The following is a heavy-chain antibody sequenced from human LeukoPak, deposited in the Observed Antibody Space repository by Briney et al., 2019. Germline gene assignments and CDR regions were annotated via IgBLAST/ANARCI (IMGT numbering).Heavy chain of an antibody. D-gene: IGHD3-22*01. CDR3: ARDPGYYYDSRESYFDQ. CDR1: GFTFSSYS. Sequence: GSLRLSCAASGFTFSSYSMNWIRQPPGKGLEWIGSIYYSGRTLYNPSLKSRVTISVDTSKNQFALKLSSVTAADTALYYCARDPGYYYDSRESYFDQWGQGTLVTVSS. J-gene: IGHJ4*02. V-gene: IGHV4-39*06. CDR2: IYYSGRT.